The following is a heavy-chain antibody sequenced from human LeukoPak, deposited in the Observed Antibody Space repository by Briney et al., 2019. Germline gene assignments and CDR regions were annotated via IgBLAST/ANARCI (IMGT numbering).Heavy chain of an antibody. D-gene: IGHD3-22*01. CDR1: GFTFSSYE. J-gene: IGHJ3*02. CDR2: ISSSSSTI. Sequence: GGSLRRACAASGFTFSSYEMNWVRQAPGKGLEWVSYISSSSSTIYYADSVKGRFTISRDNAKNSLYLQMNSLRAEDTAVYYCAINYYDSSGYFTRGAFDIWGQGTMVTVSS. CDR3: AINYYDSSGYFTRGAFDI. V-gene: IGHV3-48*01.